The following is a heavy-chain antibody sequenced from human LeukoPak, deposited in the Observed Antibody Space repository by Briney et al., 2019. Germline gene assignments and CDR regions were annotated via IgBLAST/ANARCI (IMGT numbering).Heavy chain of an antibody. CDR1: GGTFSSYA. CDR3: ARLLGYSYVDDY. V-gene: IGHV1-69*06. D-gene: IGHD5-18*01. J-gene: IGHJ4*02. CDR2: IIPIFGTA. Sequence: SVKVSCKASGGTFSSYAISWVRQAPGQGLEWMGGIIPIFGTANYAQKFQGRVTITADKSTSTAYMELSSLRSEDTAVYYCARLLGYSYVDDYWGQGTLVTVSS.